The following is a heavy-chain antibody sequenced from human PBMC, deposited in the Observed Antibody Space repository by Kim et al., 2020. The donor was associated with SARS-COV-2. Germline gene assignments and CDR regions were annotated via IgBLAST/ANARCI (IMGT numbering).Heavy chain of an antibody. D-gene: IGHD3-3*01. CDR2: IYYSGST. J-gene: IGHJ6*03. CDR3: ARGFWSGRYYYDYMDV. Sequence: SETLSPTCTVSGGSISNYYWSWIWQPPGKGLEWIGYIYYSGSTNYNPSLKSRVTISVDTPKNQLSLKLSSVTAADTAVYYCARGFWSGRYYYDYMDVWGKGTTVTVSS. CDR1: GGSISNYY. V-gene: IGHV4-59*01.